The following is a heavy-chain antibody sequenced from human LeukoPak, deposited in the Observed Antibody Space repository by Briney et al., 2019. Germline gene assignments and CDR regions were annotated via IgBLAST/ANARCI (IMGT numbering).Heavy chain of an antibody. Sequence: ASVKVSCKASGYTFTSYGISWVRQAPGQGLEWMGWISAYNGNTNYAQKLQGRVTMTTDTSTSTAYMELRSLRSDDTAVYYCARGRLRYFDWSDAFDIWGQGTMVTVSS. J-gene: IGHJ3*02. CDR3: ARGRLRYFDWSDAFDI. V-gene: IGHV1-18*04. CDR1: GYTFTSYG. D-gene: IGHD3-9*01. CDR2: ISAYNGNT.